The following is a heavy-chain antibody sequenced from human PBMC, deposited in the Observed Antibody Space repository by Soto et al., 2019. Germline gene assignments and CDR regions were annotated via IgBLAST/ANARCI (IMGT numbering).Heavy chain of an antibody. J-gene: IGHJ3*02. CDR1: GFSVSNTY. CDR3: ARDRSDSSRADSFDI. Sequence: GGSLRLSCAVSGFSVSNTYMSWVRQAPGKGLEWISVIYRGRATYYAHSVKGRFTISRDDSRNTVYLQMNSLTTEDTAVYCCARDRSDSSRADSFDIWGQGTMVTVSS. CDR2: IYRGRAT. V-gene: IGHV3-53*01. D-gene: IGHD6-25*01.